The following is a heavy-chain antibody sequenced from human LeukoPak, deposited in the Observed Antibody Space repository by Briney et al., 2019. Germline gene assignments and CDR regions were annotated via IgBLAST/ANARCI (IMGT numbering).Heavy chain of an antibody. CDR2: IKQDGSER. V-gene: IGHV3-7*01. Sequence: GGSLRLSCVASGFTFSSYWMSWVRQAPGKGLEWVANIKQDGSERYYVDSVTGRFTISRDNAKDSLYLQMNSLRAEDTAVYYCARDKLVGPTQFDYWGQGTLVTVSS. D-gene: IGHD1-26*01. J-gene: IGHJ4*02. CDR1: GFTFSSYW. CDR3: ARDKLVGPTQFDY.